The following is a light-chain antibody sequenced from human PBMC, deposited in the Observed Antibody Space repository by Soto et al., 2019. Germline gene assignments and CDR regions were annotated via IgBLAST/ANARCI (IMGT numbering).Light chain of an antibody. Sequence: DIVMTQSPLSLPVTPGEPASISCRSSESLLHSNGYNYLDWYLQKPGQSPQLLIFLGSNRASGVXDXXSGSGSGPDFTLKISRVEAEDVGVYYCMQALQTPWTFGQGTKVDIK. CDR2: LGS. CDR1: ESLLHSNGYNY. J-gene: IGKJ1*01. CDR3: MQALQTPWT. V-gene: IGKV2-28*01.